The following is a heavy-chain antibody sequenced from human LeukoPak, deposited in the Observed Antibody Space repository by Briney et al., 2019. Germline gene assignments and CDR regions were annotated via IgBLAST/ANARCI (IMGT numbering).Heavy chain of an antibody. V-gene: IGHV6-1*01. J-gene: IGHJ5*02. CDR3: ARRLTQYDCFDP. D-gene: IGHD2-2*01. Sequence: SQTLSLTCAISGDSVSSNSVTWNWIRQSPSRGLEWLGRTYYRSTWYNDYAVSVRGRITVNPDTSKDQFSLHLNSVTPEDTAVYYCARRLTQYDCFDPWGQGTLVTVSS. CDR1: GDSVSSNSVT. CDR2: TYYRSTWYN.